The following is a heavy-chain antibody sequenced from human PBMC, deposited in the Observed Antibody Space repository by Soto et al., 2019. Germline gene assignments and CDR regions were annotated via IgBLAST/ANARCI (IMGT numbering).Heavy chain of an antibody. V-gene: IGHV4-38-2*02. D-gene: IGHD6-13*01. CDR1: GDSISNGYY. CDR2: IYHSGTT. Sequence: SETLSLTCTVSGDSISNGYYWGWIRQSPEKGLEWIGTIYHSGTTYYNPSLKSRVIMSIDTSENQFSLNLNSVTAADTAVYYFVRARSTYSSEGAMWGQRTLVIDS. J-gene: IGHJ4*01. CDR3: VRARSTYSSEGAM.